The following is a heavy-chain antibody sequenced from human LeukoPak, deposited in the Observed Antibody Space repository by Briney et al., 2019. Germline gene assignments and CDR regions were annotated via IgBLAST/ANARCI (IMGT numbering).Heavy chain of an antibody. D-gene: IGHD1-14*01. CDR1: GFTFVNSW. CDR3: VVVVEPPDSDGFDV. J-gene: IGHJ3*01. CDR2: INADGSTT. V-gene: IGHV3-74*03. Sequence: PGGSLRLSCAASGFTFVNSWVHWVRQAPGKGLVGVSLINADGSTTTYADSVKGRFTISRDNARNTVSLQMNSLTIEDTAVYYCVVVVEPPDSDGFDVWGQGTMITVSS.